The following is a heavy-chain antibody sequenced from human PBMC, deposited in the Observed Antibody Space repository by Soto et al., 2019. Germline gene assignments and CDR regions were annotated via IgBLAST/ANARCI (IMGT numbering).Heavy chain of an antibody. D-gene: IGHD6-13*01. CDR1: WFTFSSYA. CDR2: ISGSGGST. V-gene: IGHV3-23*01. CDR3: AKDILVTVIAAADLFDY. J-gene: IGHJ4*02. Sequence: PGGSLRHSCGASWFTFSSYAMSRVLQAPGKGLVLVSAISGSGGSTYYADSVKGWFTISRDNSKNTLYLQMNSLRAEDTAVYYCAKDILVTVIAAADLFDYWGQGTLVTVSS.